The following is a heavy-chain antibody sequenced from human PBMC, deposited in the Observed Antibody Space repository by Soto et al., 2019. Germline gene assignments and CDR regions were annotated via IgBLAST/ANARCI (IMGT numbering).Heavy chain of an antibody. CDR1: GGSISSYY. CDR2: IYYSGSI. V-gene: IGHV4-59*01. D-gene: IGHD3-3*01. CDR3: ARDSGIQYYDFWSGYYHYYYGMDV. J-gene: IGHJ6*02. Sequence: PSETLSLTCTVSGGSISSYYWIWIRQPPGKGLEWIGYIYYSGSINYNPSLKSRVTISVDTSKNQFSLKLSSVTAADTAVYYCARDSGIQYYDFWSGYYHYYYGMDVWGQGTTVTVSS.